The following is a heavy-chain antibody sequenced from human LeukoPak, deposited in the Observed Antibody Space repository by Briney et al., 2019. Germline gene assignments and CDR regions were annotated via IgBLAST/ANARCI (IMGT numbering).Heavy chain of an antibody. V-gene: IGHV4-61*02. CDR3: VKSGGYCGETTCHVDYFDL. Sequence: SQTLSLTCTVSGDSITSDNYWTWIRQSAGGGLEWIGRVYSNGHSNYNPSLKSRVAISVDTSKNQFSLDLTSVTAADTALYYCVKSGGYCGETTCHVDYFDLWGRGTLVTVSS. J-gene: IGHJ2*01. D-gene: IGHD2-21*01. CDR2: VYSNGHS. CDR1: GDSITSDNY.